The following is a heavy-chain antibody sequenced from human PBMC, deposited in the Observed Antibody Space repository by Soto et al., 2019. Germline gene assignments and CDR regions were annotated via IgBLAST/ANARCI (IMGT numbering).Heavy chain of an antibody. CDR3: AKYSTVTTSLYSYYYGLDV. D-gene: IGHD4-17*01. CDR1: GFTFNNYA. J-gene: IGHJ6*02. V-gene: IGHV3-23*01. CDR2: ISGRGGST. Sequence: GSLRLSCAASGFTFNNYAMSWVRQAPDKGLEWVSAISGRGGSTYYADSVKGRFTISRDNSKNTLFLQMNSLRAEDTAVYYCAKYSTVTTSLYSYYYGLDVWGQGTTVTVSS.